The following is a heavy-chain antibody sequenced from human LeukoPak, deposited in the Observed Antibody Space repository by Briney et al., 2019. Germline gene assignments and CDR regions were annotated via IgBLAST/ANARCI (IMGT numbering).Heavy chain of an antibody. CDR1: GFTFSSYA. J-gene: IGHJ6*02. D-gene: IGHD6-13*01. CDR2: ISYDGSNK. V-gene: IGHV3-30-3*01. Sequence: PGGSLRLSCAASGFTFSSYAMHWVRQAPGKGLEWVAVISYDGSNKYYADSVKGRFTISRDNSKNTLYLQMNSLRAEDTAVYYCARDRGPWGSSWKYYYYYGMDVWGQGTTVTVSS. CDR3: ARDRGPWGSSWKYYYYYGMDV.